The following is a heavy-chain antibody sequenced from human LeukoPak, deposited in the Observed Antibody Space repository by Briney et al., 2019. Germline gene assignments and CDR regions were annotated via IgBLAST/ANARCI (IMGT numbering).Heavy chain of an antibody. Sequence: GGSLRLSCAASGFTFSSYWMHWVRQAPGKGLVWVSRINTDGSSTSYADSVKGRFTISRDNSKNTLYLQMNSLRAEDTAVYYCAKDQHGSGSYDYWGQGTLVTVSS. CDR2: INTDGSST. CDR1: GFTFSSYW. J-gene: IGHJ4*02. D-gene: IGHD3-10*01. V-gene: IGHV3-74*01. CDR3: AKDQHGSGSYDY.